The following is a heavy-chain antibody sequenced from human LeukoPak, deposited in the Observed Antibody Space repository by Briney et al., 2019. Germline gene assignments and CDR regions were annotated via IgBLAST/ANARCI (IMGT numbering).Heavy chain of an antibody. CDR1: GGSISSGGYS. V-gene: IGHV4-30-4*07. Sequence: SETLSLTCAVSGGSISSGGYSWSWIRQPPGTGLEWIGYIYYSGSTYYNPSLKSRVTISLDTSKNQFSLKMSSVTAADTAVYYCARVVSVAGRNDVFDIWGQGTMVTVSS. CDR2: IYYSGST. J-gene: IGHJ3*02. D-gene: IGHD6-19*01. CDR3: ARVVSVAGRNDVFDI.